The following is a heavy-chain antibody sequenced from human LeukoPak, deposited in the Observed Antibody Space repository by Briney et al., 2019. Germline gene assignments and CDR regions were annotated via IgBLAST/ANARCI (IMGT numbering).Heavy chain of an antibody. CDR2: IIPIFGTA. Sequence: SVNVSCKASGGTFSSYTISWVRQAPGQGLEWMGGIIPIFGTANYAQKFQGRVTITADESTSTAYMELSSLGSEDTAVYYCARGAHYYDSSVYEDYWGQGTLVTVSS. D-gene: IGHD3-22*01. CDR3: ARGAHYYDSSVYEDY. J-gene: IGHJ4*02. V-gene: IGHV1-69*13. CDR1: GGTFSSYT.